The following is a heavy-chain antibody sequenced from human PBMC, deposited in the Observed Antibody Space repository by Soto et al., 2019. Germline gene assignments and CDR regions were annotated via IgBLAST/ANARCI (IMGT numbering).Heavy chain of an antibody. Sequence: GGSLRLSCAASGFTFSSYAMHWVRQAPGKGLEWVAVISYDGSNKYYADSVKGRFTISRDNSKNTLYLQMNSLRAEDTAVYYCAREREPDSGSYYYFDYWGQGTLVTVSS. D-gene: IGHD1-26*01. CDR1: GFTFSSYA. J-gene: IGHJ4*02. V-gene: IGHV3-30-3*01. CDR2: ISYDGSNK. CDR3: AREREPDSGSYYYFDY.